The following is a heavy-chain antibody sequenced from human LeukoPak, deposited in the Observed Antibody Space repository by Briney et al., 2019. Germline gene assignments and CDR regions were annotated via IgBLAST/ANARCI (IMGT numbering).Heavy chain of an antibody. CDR2: IIPIFGTA. D-gene: IGHD3-9*01. CDR3: ARESYDILTGYYTNWFDP. CDR1: GGTFSSYA. Sequence: ASVKVSCKASGGTFSSYAISWVRQAPGQGLEWMGGIIPIFGTANYAQKFQGRVTITADESTSTAYMELSSLRSEDTAVYYCARESYDILTGYYTNWFDPWGQGTLVTVSS. V-gene: IGHV1-69*13. J-gene: IGHJ5*02.